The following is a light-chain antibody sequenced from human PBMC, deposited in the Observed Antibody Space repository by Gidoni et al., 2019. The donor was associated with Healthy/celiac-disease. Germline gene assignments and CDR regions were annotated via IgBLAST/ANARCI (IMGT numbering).Light chain of an antibody. CDR2: GNR. V-gene: IGLV1-40*01. CDR3: QSYDSSLSGFYV. J-gene: IGLJ1*01. CDR1: SSNIGAGYD. Sequence: SVLTQPPSVSGAPGPSVPISCTGSSSNIGAGYDVHWYQQLPGTAPKLLIYGNRNRPPGVPDRFSGSKSGTSASLAITGLQAEDEADDYCQSYDSSLSGFYVFGTGTKVTVL.